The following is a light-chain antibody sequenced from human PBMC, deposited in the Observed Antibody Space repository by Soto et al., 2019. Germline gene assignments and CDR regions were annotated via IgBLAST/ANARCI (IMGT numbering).Light chain of an antibody. CDR1: QSVSSSY. CDR2: GAS. J-gene: IGKJ4*01. CDR3: EQYDSSPLT. Sequence: IVLTQSPGTLSLSPGERATLSCRASQSVSSSYLAWYQQKPGQAPRLLIYGASSRATGIPDRFSGSGSGTDFTLNLSRLEPDDFAVYYCEQYDSSPLTFGGGTKVEIK. V-gene: IGKV3-20*01.